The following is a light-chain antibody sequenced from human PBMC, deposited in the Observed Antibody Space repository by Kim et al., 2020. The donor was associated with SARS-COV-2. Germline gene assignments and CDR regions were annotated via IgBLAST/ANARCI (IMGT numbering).Light chain of an antibody. CDR2: GKN. Sequence: SSELTQDPAVSVALGQTVRITCQGDSHRSYYASWYQQKPGQAPVLVIYGKNNRPSGIPDRFSGSSSGNTASLTITGAQAEDEADYYCNSRDSSGNHLGVF. V-gene: IGLV3-19*01. J-gene: IGLJ1*01. CDR1: SHRSYY. CDR3: NSRDSSGNHLGV.